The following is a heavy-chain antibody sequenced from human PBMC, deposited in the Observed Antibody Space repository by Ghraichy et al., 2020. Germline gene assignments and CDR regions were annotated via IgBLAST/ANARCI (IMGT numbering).Heavy chain of an antibody. Sequence: GGSLRLTCAASGFTFSSYAMSWVRQAPGKGLEWVSAISGSGGSTYYADSVKGRFTISRDNSKNTLYLQMNSLRAEDTAVYYCAKISLGELSSFDYWGQGTLVTVSS. CDR2: ISGSGGST. D-gene: IGHD3-16*02. V-gene: IGHV3-23*01. CDR1: GFTFSSYA. J-gene: IGHJ4*02. CDR3: AKISLGELSSFDY.